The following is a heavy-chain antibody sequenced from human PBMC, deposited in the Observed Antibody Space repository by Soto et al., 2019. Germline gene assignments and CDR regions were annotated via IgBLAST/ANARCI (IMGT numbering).Heavy chain of an antibody. Sequence: GGSLRLSCTASGFTFGDYAMSWVRQAPGKGLEWVGFIRSKAYGGTTEYAASVKGRLTISRDDSKSIAYLQMNSLKTEDTAVYYCTKAYYYDSSGYYPFDYWGQGTLVTVSS. CDR2: IRSKAYGGTT. CDR3: TKAYYYDSSGYYPFDY. CDR1: GFTFGDYA. J-gene: IGHJ4*02. D-gene: IGHD3-22*01. V-gene: IGHV3-49*04.